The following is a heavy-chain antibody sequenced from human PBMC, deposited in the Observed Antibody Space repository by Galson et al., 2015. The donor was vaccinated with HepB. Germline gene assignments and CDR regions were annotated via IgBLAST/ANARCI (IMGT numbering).Heavy chain of an antibody. CDR2: IKSKTDGGTT. Sequence: SLRLSCAASGFTFSNAWMSWVRQAPGKGLEWVGRIKSKTDGGTTDYAAPVKGRFTISRDDSKNTLYLQMNSLKTEDTAVYYCTTGSDSSGYYYERYWGQGTLVTVSS. J-gene: IGHJ4*02. D-gene: IGHD3-22*01. CDR3: TTGSDSSGYYYERY. V-gene: IGHV3-15*01. CDR1: GFTFSNAW.